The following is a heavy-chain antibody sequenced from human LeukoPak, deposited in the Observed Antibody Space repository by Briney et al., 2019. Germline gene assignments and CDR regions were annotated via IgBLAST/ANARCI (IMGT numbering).Heavy chain of an antibody. CDR3: ARGTYYDSSGYSGVRLFDY. CDR2: IIPIFGTA. J-gene: IGHJ4*02. D-gene: IGHD3-22*01. CDR1: GGTFSSYA. V-gene: IGHV1-69*06. Sequence: ASVKVSCKASGGTFSSYAISWVRQAPGQGLECMGGIIPIFGTANYAQKFQGRVTITADKSTSTAYMELSSLESDDTAMYYCARGTYYDSSGYSGVRLFDYWGQGTLVTVSS.